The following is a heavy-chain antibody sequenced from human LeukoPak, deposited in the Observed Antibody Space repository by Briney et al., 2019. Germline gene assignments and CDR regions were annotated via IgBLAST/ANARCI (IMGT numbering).Heavy chain of an antibody. CDR1: GYTFTSYA. V-gene: IGHV1-3*01. CDR2: INAGNGNT. CDR3: ARGRGAAAGPGPWFDP. J-gene: IGHJ5*02. Sequence: ASVKVSCKASGYTFTSYAMHWVRQAPGQRLEWMGWINAGNGNTKYSQKFQGRVTITRDTSASTAYMELSSLRSGDTAVYYCARGRGAAAGPGPWFDPWGQGTLVTVSS. D-gene: IGHD6-13*01.